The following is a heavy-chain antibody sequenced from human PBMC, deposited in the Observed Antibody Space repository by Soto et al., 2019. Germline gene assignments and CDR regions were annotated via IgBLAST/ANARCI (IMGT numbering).Heavy chain of an antibody. V-gene: IGHV3-30-3*01. J-gene: IGHJ4*02. Sequence: QVQLVESGGGVVQPGRSLRLCCTASGFIFSNYVMYWVRQAPGKGLEWVAFMSYDGTTKSYADSVKGRFTISRDNSQNTLYLQMNSLRPEDTGVYYCAREVLWSRYFDYWGQGSLVTVSS. D-gene: IGHD3-10*01. CDR1: GFIFSNYV. CDR2: MSYDGTTK. CDR3: AREVLWSRYFDY.